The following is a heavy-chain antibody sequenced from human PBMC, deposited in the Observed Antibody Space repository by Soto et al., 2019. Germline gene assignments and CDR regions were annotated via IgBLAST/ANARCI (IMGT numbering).Heavy chain of an antibody. CDR3: AKEYTSTSRGSFDY. Sequence: EVHLLEFGGGLVQPGGSLRPSFAAPGINLCHYCIKLVPPAPGEGVGWVSGITGSSGRTFYADSVKGRFTISRDNSKNTVYLQMNSVRADDTAVYYCAKEYTSTSRGSFDYWGQGALVTVSS. J-gene: IGHJ4*02. CDR2: ITGSSGRT. D-gene: IGHD1-26*01. CDR1: GINLCHYC. V-gene: IGHV3-23*01.